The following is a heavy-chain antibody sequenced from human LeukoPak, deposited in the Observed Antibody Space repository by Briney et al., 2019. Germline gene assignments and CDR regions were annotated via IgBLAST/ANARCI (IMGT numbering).Heavy chain of an antibody. D-gene: IGHD3-16*02. Sequence: NPSETLSLTCTVSGGSISSSSYYWGWIRQPPGKGLEWIGSIYYSGSTYYNPSLKSRVTISVDTSKNQFSLKLSSVTAADTAVYYCARTGGSYVWGSYRWNWFDPWGQGTLVTVSS. CDR3: ARTGGSYVWGSYRWNWFDP. CDR2: IYYSGST. V-gene: IGHV4-39*01. J-gene: IGHJ5*02. CDR1: GGSISSSSYY.